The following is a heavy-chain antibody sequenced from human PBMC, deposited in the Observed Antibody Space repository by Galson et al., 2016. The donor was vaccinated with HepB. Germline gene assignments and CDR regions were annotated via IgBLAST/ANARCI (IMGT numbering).Heavy chain of an antibody. D-gene: IGHD4-17*01. CDR2: IANDGSKI. CDR1: GFNFSAYG. J-gene: IGHJ4*02. V-gene: IGHV3-30*18. CDR3: AKGGDYGDFVGYFDS. Sequence: SLRLSCAASGFNFSAYGMHWVRQAPGKGLDWVAVIANDGSKIYHIDSVKGRLTISRDNSKNTLYLQMNSLRVEDTAVYYCAKGGDYGDFVGYFDSWGQGTQVTVSS.